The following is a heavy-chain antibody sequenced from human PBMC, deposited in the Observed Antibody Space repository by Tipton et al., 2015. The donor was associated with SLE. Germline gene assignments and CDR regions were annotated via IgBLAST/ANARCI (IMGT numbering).Heavy chain of an antibody. D-gene: IGHD6-13*01. CDR3: ARVEGSSWPYYYYYMDV. J-gene: IGHJ6*03. CDR1: GGSFSGHY. Sequence: TLSLTCAVYGGSFSGHYWSWIRQPPGKGLEWIGEINHSGSTNYNPSLKSRVTISVDTSKNQFSLKLSSVTAADTAVYYCARVEGSSWPYYYYYMDVWGKGTTVTVSS. V-gene: IGHV4-34*01. CDR2: INHSGST.